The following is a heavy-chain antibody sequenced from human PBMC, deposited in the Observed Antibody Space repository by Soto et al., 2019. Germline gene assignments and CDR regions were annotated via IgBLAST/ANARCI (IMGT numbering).Heavy chain of an antibody. D-gene: IGHD3-16*02. J-gene: IGHJ3*02. CDR2: ISGSGGST. CDR3: AKVGKTPYDYIWGSYRLDAFDI. V-gene: IGHV3-23*01. Sequence: EVQLLESGGGLVQPGGSLRLSCAASGFTFSSYAMSWVRQAPGKGLEWVSAISGSGGSTYYADSVKGRFTISRDNSKNTLYLQMNSLRAEDTAVYYCAKVGKTPYDYIWGSYRLDAFDIWGHGTMVTVSS. CDR1: GFTFSSYA.